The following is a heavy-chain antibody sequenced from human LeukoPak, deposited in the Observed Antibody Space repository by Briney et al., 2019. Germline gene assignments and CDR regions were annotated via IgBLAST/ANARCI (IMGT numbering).Heavy chain of an antibody. V-gene: IGHV4-4*07. J-gene: IGHJ4*02. CDR3: ARGKSYYDSSGYYSLYFDY. Sequence: SETLSLTCTVSGGSISSYFWTWIRQPAGKGLEWIGRIYTSGSTNYNPSLKSRVTMSVDTSKSQFSLKLSSVTAADTAVYYCARGKSYYDSSGYYSLYFDYWGQGTLVTVSS. D-gene: IGHD3-22*01. CDR1: GGSISSYF. CDR2: IYTSGST.